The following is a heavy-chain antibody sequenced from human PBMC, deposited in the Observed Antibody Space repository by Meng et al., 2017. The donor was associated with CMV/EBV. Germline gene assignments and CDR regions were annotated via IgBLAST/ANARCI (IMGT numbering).Heavy chain of an antibody. CDR1: GYTFTGYG. Sequence: QVLLVQPGVELKKPGASVKVSCKASGYTFTGYGISWVRQAPGQGLEWMGWISVYNGHTNFAQNLQGRVTMTTDTSTSTAYVELRSLRSDDTAIYYCARGVPLGIIYSFDYWGQGTLVTVSS. J-gene: IGHJ4*01. CDR3: ARGVPLGIIYSFDY. CDR2: ISVYNGHT. V-gene: IGHV1-18*01. D-gene: IGHD2-21*01.